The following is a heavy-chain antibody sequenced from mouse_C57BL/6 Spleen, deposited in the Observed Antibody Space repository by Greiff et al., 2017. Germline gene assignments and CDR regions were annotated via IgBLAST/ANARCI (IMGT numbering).Heavy chain of an antibody. V-gene: IGHV3-6*01. CDR2: ISYDGSN. CDR1: GYSITSGYY. J-gene: IGHJ1*03. Sequence: EVQLQQSGPGLVKPSQSLSLTCSVTGYSITSGYYWNWIRQFPGNKLEWMGYISYDGSNNYNPSLKNRISITRDTSKNQFFLKLNSVTTEDTATYYCAYCGRGRYFDVWGTGTTVTVSS. D-gene: IGHD1-1*01. CDR3: AYCGRGRYFDV.